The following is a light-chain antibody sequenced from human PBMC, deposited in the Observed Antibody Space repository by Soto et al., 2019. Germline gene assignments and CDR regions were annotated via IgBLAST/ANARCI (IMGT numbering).Light chain of an antibody. V-gene: IGLV7-46*01. CDR3: LLSYSGALDV. CDR1: TGTVTSGHY. Sequence: QAVVTQEPSLTVSPGGTVTLTCGSNTGTVTSGHYPYWFQQKPGQAPRTLIYDTSNKHSWTPARFSGSLLGGKAALTLSGAQPEDEAEYYCLLSYSGALDVFGTGTKVTVL. CDR2: DTS. J-gene: IGLJ1*01.